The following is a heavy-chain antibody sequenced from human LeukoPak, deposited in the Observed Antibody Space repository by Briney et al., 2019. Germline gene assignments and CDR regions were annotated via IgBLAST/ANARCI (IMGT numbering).Heavy chain of an antibody. J-gene: IGHJ4*02. CDR3: ALVPAAIPLDY. CDR1: GFTFSSYG. D-gene: IGHD2-2*01. Sequence: PGGSLRLSCAAPGFTFSSYGMHWVRQAPGKGLEWVAVISYDGSNKYYADSVKGRFTISRDNSKNTLYLQMNSLRAEDTAVYYCALVPAAIPLDYWGQGTLVTVSS. V-gene: IGHV3-30*03. CDR2: ISYDGSNK.